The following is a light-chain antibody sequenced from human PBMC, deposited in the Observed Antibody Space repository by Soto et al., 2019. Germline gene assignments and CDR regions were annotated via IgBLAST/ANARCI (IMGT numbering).Light chain of an antibody. Sequence: EIVMTQAPAILSLSPSVRATLSCNPSQSVSILLAWYQQKPGQAPRLLIHGATTRATGIPARFSGSGSGTDFTLTISSLEPEDFAVYYCQQRSNWPPITFGQGTRLEIK. CDR1: QSVSIL. V-gene: IGKV3-11*01. CDR3: QQRSNWPPIT. CDR2: GAT. J-gene: IGKJ5*01.